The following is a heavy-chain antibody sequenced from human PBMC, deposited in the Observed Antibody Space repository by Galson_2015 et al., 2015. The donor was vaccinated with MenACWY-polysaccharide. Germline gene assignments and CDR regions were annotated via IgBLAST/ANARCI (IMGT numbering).Heavy chain of an antibody. CDR2: IKSDGSST. J-gene: IGHJ4*02. V-gene: IGHV3-74*01. CDR1: GFTFSTYW. Sequence: SLRLCCAASGFTFSTYWMHWVRQAPGTGLVWVSRIKSDGSSTKYADCVKGRFTISRDNAKNTLYLQMNSLRAEDTALYYCARGYSAYDWGQGTLVTVSA. D-gene: IGHD5-12*01. CDR3: ARGYSAYD.